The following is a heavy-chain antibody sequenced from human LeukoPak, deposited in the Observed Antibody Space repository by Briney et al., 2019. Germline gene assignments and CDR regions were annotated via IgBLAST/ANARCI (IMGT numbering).Heavy chain of an antibody. CDR2: IYTSGST. CDR3: ARENVLIPVARPLDY. D-gene: IGHD2-2*01. J-gene: IGHJ4*02. CDR1: GGSISSCY. Sequence: PSETLSLTCTVSGGSISSCYWSWIRQPAGKGLEWIGRIYTSGSTNYNPSLKSRVTMSVDTSKNQFSLKLSSVTAADTAVYYCARENVLIPVARPLDYWGQGTLVTVSS. V-gene: IGHV4-4*07.